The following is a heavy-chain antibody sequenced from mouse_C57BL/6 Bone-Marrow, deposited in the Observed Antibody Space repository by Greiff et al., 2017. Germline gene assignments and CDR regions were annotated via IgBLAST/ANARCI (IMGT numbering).Heavy chain of an antibody. D-gene: IGHD2-3*01. Sequence: VQLQQSGAELVRPGASVKLSCTASGFNIKDDYMHWVKQRPEQGLEWIGWIDPENGDTEYDSKFQGKATITADTSSNTAYLQLSSLTSEDTAVYYCTFYDGYYRAWFAYWGQGTLVTVSA. CDR1: GFNIKDDY. V-gene: IGHV14-4*01. CDR3: TFYDGYYRAWFAY. CDR2: IDPENGDT. J-gene: IGHJ3*01.